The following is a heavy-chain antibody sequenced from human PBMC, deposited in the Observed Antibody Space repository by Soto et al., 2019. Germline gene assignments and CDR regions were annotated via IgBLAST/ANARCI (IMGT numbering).Heavy chain of an antibody. CDR3: ARHRENFDWSLDY. J-gene: IGHJ4*02. V-gene: IGHV4-39*01. D-gene: IGHD3-9*01. Sequence: SETLSLTCTVSGGSISSSNYYWGWIRQPPGKGPEWIGSIHYSGSTYYNPSLKSRVTISVDTSKNQFSLKLSSVTAADTAVYYCARHRENFDWSLDYWGQGTLVTVSS. CDR2: IHYSGST. CDR1: GGSISSSNYY.